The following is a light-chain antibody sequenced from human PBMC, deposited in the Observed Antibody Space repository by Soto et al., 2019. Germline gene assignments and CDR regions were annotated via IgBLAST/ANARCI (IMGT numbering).Light chain of an antibody. CDR2: DAS. Sequence: DIQMPQSTSPLSASVGDRVTITCRASQSISTWLAWYQQKPGKGPKLVIYDASRLESGVPSRFSGSGSGTEFTLTISGLQPDDFASYYCQQYKSFPVTLDEGTEGE. J-gene: IGKJ1*01. CDR1: QSISTW. CDR3: QQYKSFPVT. V-gene: IGKV1-5*01.